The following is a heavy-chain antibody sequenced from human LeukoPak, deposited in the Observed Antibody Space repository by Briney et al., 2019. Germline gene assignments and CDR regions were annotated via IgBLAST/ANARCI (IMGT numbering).Heavy chain of an antibody. CDR3: AMDHGYSGRCWSRLDWFDP. V-gene: IGHV4-59*01. CDR2: IYYSGST. Sequence: PSETLSLTCAVYGGSIRSYYWSWIRQPPGKGLEWIGYIYYSGSTNYNPSLKSRVTISVDMSKNQFSLNLNSVTAADTAVYYCAMDHGYSGRCWSRLDWFDPWGQGTLVTVSS. D-gene: IGHD5-12*01. CDR1: GGSIRSYY. J-gene: IGHJ5*02.